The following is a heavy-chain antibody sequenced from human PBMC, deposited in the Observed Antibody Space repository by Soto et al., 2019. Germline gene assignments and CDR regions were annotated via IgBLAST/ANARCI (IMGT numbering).Heavy chain of an antibody. CDR2: ISHDGSNK. D-gene: IGHD2-2*01. CDR3: AKDLCSSSSCYYNYGMDV. J-gene: IGHJ6*02. Sequence: PGGSLRLSCAASGFTFRNYAMHWVRQAPGKGLEWVAVISHDGSNKYYADSVKGRFTISRDNSKNTLYLQMNSLRAEDTAVYYGAKDLCSSSSCYYNYGMDVWGQGTTVTVSS. V-gene: IGHV3-30*18. CDR1: GFTFRNYA.